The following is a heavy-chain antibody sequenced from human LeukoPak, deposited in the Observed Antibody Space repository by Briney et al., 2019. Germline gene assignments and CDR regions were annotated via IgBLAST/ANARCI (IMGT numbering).Heavy chain of an antibody. V-gene: IGHV4-34*01. J-gene: IGHJ4*02. Sequence: PSETLSLTCAVYGGSFSGYYWSWIRQPPGKGLEWIGEINHSGSTNYNPSLKSRVTISVDTSKNQFSLKLSSVTAADTAVYYCARGNSGYYYKADYWGQGTLVTVSS. CDR1: GGSFSGYY. CDR2: INHSGST. D-gene: IGHD3-22*01. CDR3: ARGNSGYYYKADY.